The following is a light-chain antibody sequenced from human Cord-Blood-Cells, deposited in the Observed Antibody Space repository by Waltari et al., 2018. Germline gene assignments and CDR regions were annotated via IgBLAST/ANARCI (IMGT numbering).Light chain of an antibody. CDR1: SGHSSYI. Sequence: QPVLTQSSSASASLGSSVKLTCTLSSGHSSYIIAWHQQQSGKAPWYLVKLEGSGSYNKGSGVPDRFSGSSSGTDRYLTISNLQSEDEADYYCETWDSNIWVFGGGTKLTVL. CDR3: ETWDSNIWV. J-gene: IGLJ3*02. V-gene: IGLV4-60*03. CDR2: LEGSGSY.